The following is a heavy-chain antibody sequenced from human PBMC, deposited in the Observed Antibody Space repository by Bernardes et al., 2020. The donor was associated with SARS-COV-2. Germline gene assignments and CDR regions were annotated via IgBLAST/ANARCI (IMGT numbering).Heavy chain of an antibody. J-gene: IGHJ4*02. V-gene: IGHV3-74*01. CDR2: INPDGSST. CDR1: GFTFSNEW. D-gene: IGHD1-26*01. CDR3: VRGAIRGVGAPQY. Sequence: VSLRLSCAASGFTFSNEWMHWVRQAPGTGLVWVSRINPDGSSTNYADSVKGRFTISRDNAKNTLFLQMDSLTAEDTAVYYCVRGAIRGVGAPQYWGQGTLVTGSS.